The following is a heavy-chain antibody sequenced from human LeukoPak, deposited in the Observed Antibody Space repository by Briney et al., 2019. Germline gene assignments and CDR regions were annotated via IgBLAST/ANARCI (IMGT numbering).Heavy chain of an antibody. Sequence: GGSLRLSCAASGFTFSNYTMNWLRQAHGKGLEWVSSIIGSSRYINYADSVKGRFTISRDNAKNTLFLQMNSLRAEDTAVYYCARDYAYFYWFLDFWGQGTRVTVSS. CDR3: ARDYAYFYWFLDF. D-gene: IGHD3-9*01. V-gene: IGHV3-21*01. CDR1: GFTFSNYT. CDR2: IIGSSRYI. J-gene: IGHJ4*02.